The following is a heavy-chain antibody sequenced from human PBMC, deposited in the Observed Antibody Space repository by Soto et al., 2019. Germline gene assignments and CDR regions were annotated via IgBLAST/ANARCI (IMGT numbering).Heavy chain of an antibody. J-gene: IGHJ4*02. Sequence: SETLSLTCTVSGGSISSGGYYWSWIRQHPGKGLEWIGYIYYSGSTNYNPSLKSRVTISVDTSKNQFSLKLSSVTAADTAVYYCGGGGGTDYDFWSGYYTSYFAYWGQGTLVTVSS. D-gene: IGHD3-3*01. CDR1: GGSISSGGYY. CDR2: IYYSGST. V-gene: IGHV4-61*08. CDR3: GGGGGTDYDFWSGYYTSYFAY.